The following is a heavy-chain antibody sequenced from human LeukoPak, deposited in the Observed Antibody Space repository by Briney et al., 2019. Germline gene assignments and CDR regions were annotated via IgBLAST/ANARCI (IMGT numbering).Heavy chain of an antibody. Sequence: ASVKVSCKASGYTFTSYAMHWVRQAPGQRLEWMGWINAGNGNTKYSQKFQGRVTITGDTSASTAYMELSSLRSEDTAVYYCARDGGDGYNYYFDYWGQGTLVTVSS. V-gene: IGHV1-3*01. CDR2: INAGNGNT. D-gene: IGHD5-24*01. CDR1: GYTFTSYA. CDR3: ARDGGDGYNYYFDY. J-gene: IGHJ4*02.